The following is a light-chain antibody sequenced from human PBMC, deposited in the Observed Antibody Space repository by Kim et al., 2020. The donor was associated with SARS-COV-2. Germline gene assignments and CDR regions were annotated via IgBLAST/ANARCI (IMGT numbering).Light chain of an antibody. CDR1: SANVGAGYD. CDR2: GNS. CDR3: YSYDSSLTGSV. Sequence: QSVLTQPPSVSGAPGQRVTISCTGSSANVGAGYDVPWYQQQPGTAPKLLIYGNSNRPSGVPDRFSGSKSGTSASLAITGLQAEDEADYYCYSYDSSLTGSVFGGGTQLTVL. J-gene: IGLJ2*01. V-gene: IGLV1-40*01.